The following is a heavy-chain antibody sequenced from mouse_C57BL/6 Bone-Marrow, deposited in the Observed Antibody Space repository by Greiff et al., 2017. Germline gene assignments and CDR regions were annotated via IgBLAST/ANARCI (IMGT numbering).Heavy chain of an antibody. CDR2: ISDGGSYT. V-gene: IGHV5-4*03. J-gene: IGHJ3*01. D-gene: IGHD3-2*02. CDR3: ARADSSGPAWFAY. Sequence: EVMLVESGGGLVKPGGSLKLSCAASGFTFSSYAMSWVRQTPEKRLEWVATISDGGSYTYYPDNVKGRFTISRDNAKNNLYLQMSHLTSEDTAMYYCARADSSGPAWFAYWGQGTLVTVSA. CDR1: GFTFSSYA.